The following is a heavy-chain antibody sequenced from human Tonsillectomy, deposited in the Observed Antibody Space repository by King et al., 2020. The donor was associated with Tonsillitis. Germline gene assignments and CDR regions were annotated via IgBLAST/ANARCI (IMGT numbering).Heavy chain of an antibody. CDR3: ARIRKLYSGNSPFDY. D-gene: IGHD1-26*01. J-gene: IGHJ4*02. CDR2: IFSNDEK. Sequence: TLKESDPVLVKPTETLTLTCTVSGFSLSNARMGVSWIRQPPGKALEWLAHIFSNDEKSYSTSLKSRLTISKDTSKSQVVLTMTNMDPVDTATYYCARIRKLYSGNSPFDYWGQGTLVTVSS. CDR1: GFSLSNARMG. V-gene: IGHV2-26*01.